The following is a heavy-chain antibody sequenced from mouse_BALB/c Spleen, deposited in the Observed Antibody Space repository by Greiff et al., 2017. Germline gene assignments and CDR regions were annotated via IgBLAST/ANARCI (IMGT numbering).Heavy chain of an antibody. CDR1: GFSLTSYG. Sequence: VKLMESGPGLVQPSQSLSITCTVSGFSLTSYGVHWVRQSPGKGLEWLGVIWSGGSTDYNAAFISRLSISKDNSKSQVFFKMNSLQANDTAIYYCDGTPAYYRYDGAWFDYWGQGTLVTVSA. J-gene: IGHJ3*01. CDR2: IWSGGST. D-gene: IGHD2-14*01. CDR3: DGTPAYYRYDGAWFDY. V-gene: IGHV2-2*02.